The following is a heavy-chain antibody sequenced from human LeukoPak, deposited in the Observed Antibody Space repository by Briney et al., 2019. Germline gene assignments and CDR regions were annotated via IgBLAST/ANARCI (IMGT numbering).Heavy chain of an antibody. CDR2: IYHSGST. V-gene: IGHV4-30-2*01. CDR1: GGSISRGGYY. CDR3: HRIGYCSGGSCYSHDAFDI. D-gene: IGHD2-15*01. J-gene: IGHJ3*02. Sequence: PSETLSLTCTVSGGSISRGGYYWSWIRQPPGKGLEWIGYIYHSGSTYYNPSLKSRVTISVDRSKNQFSLKLSSVTAADTAVYYCHRIGYCSGGSCYSHDAFDIWGQGTMVTVSS.